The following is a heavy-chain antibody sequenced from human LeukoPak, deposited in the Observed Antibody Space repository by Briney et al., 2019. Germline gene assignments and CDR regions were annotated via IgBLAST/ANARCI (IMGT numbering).Heavy chain of an antibody. CDR1: GFTFSGST. J-gene: IGHJ4*02. Sequence: GGSLKLSCAASGFTFSGSTMHWVRQAPGKGLEWVAVISNDGSNKNYADSVKGRFTISRDTSKNTLYLQMNSLRAEDTAVYYCARDSSGGTAWYYFAYWGQGTLVTVSS. V-gene: IGHV3-30-3*01. D-gene: IGHD3-22*01. CDR3: ARDSSGGTAWYYFAY. CDR2: ISNDGSNK.